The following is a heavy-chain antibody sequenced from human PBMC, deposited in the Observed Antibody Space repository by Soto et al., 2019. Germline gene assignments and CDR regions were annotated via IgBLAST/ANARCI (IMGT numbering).Heavy chain of an antibody. CDR3: ARDRLTHDY. Sequence: GGSLTLSCAASVFTFSSYSMNWVRQAPGKWLEWFSSISISSSYIXXADSVKGRXTISRYNSKNSXYLQMXSLRAEDTAVYYCARDRLTHDYWAQGTLVTVSS. D-gene: IGHD6-25*01. CDR2: ISISSSYI. CDR1: VFTFSSYS. V-gene: IGHV3-21*01. J-gene: IGHJ4*02.